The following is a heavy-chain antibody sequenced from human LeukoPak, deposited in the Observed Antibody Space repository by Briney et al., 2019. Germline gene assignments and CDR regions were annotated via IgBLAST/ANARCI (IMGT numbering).Heavy chain of an antibody. CDR3: AKEGRSTTPGY. J-gene: IGHJ4*02. Sequence: GGSLRLSCAASGFTFSSYEMNWVRQAPGKGLEWVSSISSSSSIYYTDSVSGRFTISRDNTNNSLYLQMNSLRAEDTAVYFCAKEGRSTTPGYWGQGTLVTVSS. V-gene: IGHV3-69-1*01. CDR2: ISSSSSI. D-gene: IGHD2-15*01. CDR1: GFTFSSYE.